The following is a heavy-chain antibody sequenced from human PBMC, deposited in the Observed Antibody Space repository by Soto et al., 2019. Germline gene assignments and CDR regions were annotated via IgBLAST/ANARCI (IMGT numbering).Heavy chain of an antibody. V-gene: IGHV1-18*01. J-gene: IGHJ4*02. Sequence: QVHLVQSGAEVKKPGASVKVSCKGSGYAFTTYGITWVRQAPGQGLEWMGWISAHNGNTNYAQTLQGRVTVTRDTSTSTAYMELRSLSSAYTAVYYCARGRYGHYWGQGALVTVSS. D-gene: IGHD1-1*01. CDR1: GYAFTTYG. CDR3: ARGRYGHY. CDR2: ISAHNGNT.